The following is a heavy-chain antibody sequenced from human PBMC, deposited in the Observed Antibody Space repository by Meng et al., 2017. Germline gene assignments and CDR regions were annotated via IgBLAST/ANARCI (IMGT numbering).Heavy chain of an antibody. CDR3: AKDRKFGELFY. CDR1: RFTFSSYA. CDR2: IGGSGGST. V-gene: IGHV3-23*01. Sequence: GGSLRLSCAASRFTFSSYAMSWVRQAPGRGLEWVSGIGGSGGSTYYADSVKGRFTISRDNSKNTLYLQMNSLRAEDTAIYYCAKDRKFGELFYWGQGKLVNVAS. J-gene: IGHJ4*02. D-gene: IGHD3-10*01.